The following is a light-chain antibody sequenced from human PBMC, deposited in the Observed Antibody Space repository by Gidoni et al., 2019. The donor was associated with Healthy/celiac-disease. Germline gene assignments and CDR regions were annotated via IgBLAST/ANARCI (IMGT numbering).Light chain of an antibody. V-gene: IGKV4-1*01. Sequence: DIVMTQPPDSLAVSLGERATINCKSSQSVLYSSNNKNYLAWYQQKPGQPPKLLIYWASTRESGVPDRFSGSGSGTDFTLTISSLQAEDVAVYYCQQHYSTPQTFGQGTKVEIK. J-gene: IGKJ1*01. CDR1: QSVLYSSNNKNY. CDR2: WAS. CDR3: QQHYSTPQT.